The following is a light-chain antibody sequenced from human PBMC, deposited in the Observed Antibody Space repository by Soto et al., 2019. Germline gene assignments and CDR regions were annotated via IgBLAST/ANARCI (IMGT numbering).Light chain of an antibody. CDR3: QQLTRYPST. V-gene: IGKV1-8*01. Sequence: AIRITQSQSSPSASPAARVSITCRASQGISSYLAWYQQKPGKAPKLLIYDASTLHSGVPSRFSGSGSGTDFTLTISGLQPEDFATYYCQQLTRYPSTFGGGTKV. CDR1: QGISSY. CDR2: DAS. J-gene: IGKJ4*01.